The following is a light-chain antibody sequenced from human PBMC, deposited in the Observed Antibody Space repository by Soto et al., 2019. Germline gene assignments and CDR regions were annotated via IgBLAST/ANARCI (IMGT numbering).Light chain of an antibody. V-gene: IGKV3-20*01. CDR1: QSVRSNY. CDR3: HQYGSSPDT. CDR2: GAS. J-gene: IGKJ3*01. Sequence: EIVLTQSPGSLSLSLGERATLSCRASQSVRSNYLAWYQQKPGQAPRLLIFGASIRATGIPDRFRGSGSGTDFTLTISRLEPEDFAVYFCHQYGSSPDTFGPGTKVDVK.